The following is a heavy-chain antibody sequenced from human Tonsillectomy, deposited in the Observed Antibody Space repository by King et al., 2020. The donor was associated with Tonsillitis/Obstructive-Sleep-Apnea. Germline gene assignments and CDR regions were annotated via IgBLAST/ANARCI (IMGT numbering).Heavy chain of an antibody. J-gene: IGHJ6*03. CDR1: GFTFSSYS. CDR2: ISSSSIYI. Sequence: DVQLVESGGGLVKPGGSLRLSCAASGFTFSSYSMNWVRQAPGKGLEWVSSISSSSIYIYYADSVKGRFTISRDNATNSLYLQMNSQRAEDTAMYYCARSVVIVVVPAARVVDIEYYSYYMDVWGKGTTVTVSS. CDR3: ARSVVIVVVPAARVVDIEYYSYYMDV. V-gene: IGHV3-21*01. D-gene: IGHD2-2*01.